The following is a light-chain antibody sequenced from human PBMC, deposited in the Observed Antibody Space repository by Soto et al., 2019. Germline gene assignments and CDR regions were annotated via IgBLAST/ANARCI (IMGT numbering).Light chain of an antibody. Sequence: EIVLTQSPATLSLSPGERATLSCRASQSISGYLAWYQQRPGQAPRLLIYDASNRATGIPARFSASGSGTEYTLTINSREPEDFVVYYCQQRSNWKLTFSPGTKVDIK. CDR1: QSISGY. CDR3: QQRSNWKLT. V-gene: IGKV3-11*01. CDR2: DAS. J-gene: IGKJ3*01.